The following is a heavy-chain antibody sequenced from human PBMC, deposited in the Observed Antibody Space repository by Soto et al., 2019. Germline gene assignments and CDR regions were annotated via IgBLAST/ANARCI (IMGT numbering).Heavy chain of an antibody. V-gene: IGHV1-46*01. CDR3: ARDLAAGDH. CDR1: GYTFTHYY. D-gene: IGHD3-3*02. CDR2: LDPASGST. J-gene: IGHJ4*02. Sequence: QVQLVQSGAEVKKPGASVKLSCRTSGYTFTHYYIHWVRHAPGQGLEWLAILDPASGSTNYAQYIQGILTLTMDTSTTTVYMELSGLRAEDTAIFYCARDLAAGDHWGQGTLVTVSS.